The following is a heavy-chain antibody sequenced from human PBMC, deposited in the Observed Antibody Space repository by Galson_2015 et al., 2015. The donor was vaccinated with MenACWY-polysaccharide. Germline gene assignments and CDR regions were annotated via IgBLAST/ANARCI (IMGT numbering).Heavy chain of an antibody. J-gene: IGHJ4*02. CDR2: ISADGCNK. CDR3: ASGGYSGSGANLYYFDF. D-gene: IGHD3-10*01. V-gene: IGHV3-30-3*01. CDR1: EFTFRSHA. Sequence: SLRLSCAASEFTFRSHAMHWVRQAPGKGLEWVAVISADGCNKYYADSVKGRFTISRDNSENRLSLQVNSLRAEDTAVYYCASGGYSGSGANLYYFDFWGQGTLVTVSS.